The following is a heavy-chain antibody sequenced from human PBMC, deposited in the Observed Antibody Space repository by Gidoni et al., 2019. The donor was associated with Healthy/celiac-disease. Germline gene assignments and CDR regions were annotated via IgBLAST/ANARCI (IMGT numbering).Heavy chain of an antibody. J-gene: IGHJ5*02. CDR2: FDPEDGET. CDR3: ATDFTA. Sequence: QVQPVHTGAEAKQPGASVKVSRKVSGYTLTELSMHWVRQAPRKGLEWMGGFDPEDGETIYAQKFQSKVTMTEDTSTDTAYMELSSLRSEDTAVYYCATDFTAWGQGTLVTVSS. V-gene: IGHV1-24*01. CDR1: GYTLTELS.